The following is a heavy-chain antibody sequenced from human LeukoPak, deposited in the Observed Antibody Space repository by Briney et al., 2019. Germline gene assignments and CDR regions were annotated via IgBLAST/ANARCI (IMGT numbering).Heavy chain of an antibody. Sequence: PGGSLRLSCAASGFTFDDYAMHWVRQAPGKGLGWVSGISWNSGSIGYADSVKGRFTISRDNSKNSVYMQMNSLRAEDTAVYYCAKDQGGSYTPFDYWGQGTLVTVSS. CDR1: GFTFDDYA. V-gene: IGHV3-9*01. J-gene: IGHJ4*02. CDR2: ISWNSGSI. CDR3: AKDQGGSYTPFDY. D-gene: IGHD1-26*01.